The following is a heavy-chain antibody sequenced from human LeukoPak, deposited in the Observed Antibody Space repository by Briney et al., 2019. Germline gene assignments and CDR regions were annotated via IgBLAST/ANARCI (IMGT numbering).Heavy chain of an antibody. V-gene: IGHV4-59*01. CDR3: ARDLMDSFVLYSGMDF. CDR1: GGSISSNY. CDR2: MYYSGST. J-gene: IGHJ6*01. D-gene: IGHD2-8*01. Sequence: SETLLQTCTVSGGSISSNYWSWSRQPPGKGPEWIGYMYYSGSTNYNPSLKSRVTMSLDTSKNQFSLKLRSVTAADTAVYYCARDLMDSFVLYSGMDFCGQRTTYTVSS.